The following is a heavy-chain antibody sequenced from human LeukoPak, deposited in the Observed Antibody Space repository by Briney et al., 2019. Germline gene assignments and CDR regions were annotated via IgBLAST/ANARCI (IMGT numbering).Heavy chain of an antibody. Sequence: PGGSLRLSCAASGFTFSNYGMHWVRQAPGKGLEWVAFIRYDGSNKYYADSVKGRFTISRDNSKNTLYLQMNSLRAEDTAVYYCAKDDPFLGGSYCGGDCYLGVIDYWGQGTLVTVSS. D-gene: IGHD2-21*02. CDR2: IRYDGSNK. V-gene: IGHV3-30*02. CDR3: AKDDPFLGGSYCGGDCYLGVIDY. CDR1: GFTFSNYG. J-gene: IGHJ4*02.